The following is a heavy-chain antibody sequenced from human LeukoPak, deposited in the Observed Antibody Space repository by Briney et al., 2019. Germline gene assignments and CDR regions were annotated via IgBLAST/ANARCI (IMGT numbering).Heavy chain of an antibody. J-gene: IGHJ4*02. D-gene: IGHD6-19*01. CDR2: ISFDGSHK. CDR1: GFTFSSSA. CDR3: AKEGYSSGWSTFDY. V-gene: IGHV3-30*04. Sequence: GGSLRLSCAASGFTFSSSAMHWVRQAPGKGPEWVTGISFDGSHKYYADSVKGRFTISRDNSNKMLYLEMNSLRAEDTAVYYCAKEGYSSGWSTFDYWGQGTLVTVSS.